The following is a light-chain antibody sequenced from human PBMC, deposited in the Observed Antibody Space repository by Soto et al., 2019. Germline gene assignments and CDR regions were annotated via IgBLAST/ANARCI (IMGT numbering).Light chain of an antibody. CDR3: QQYGSSGT. Sequence: EILMTQSPATLSVSPWERASLSCRASQSVSSNLAWYQQKPGQAPRLLIYAASTRATGISTRFSGSGSGTEFTLTISSLQSEDFAVYYCQQYGSSGTFGQGTKV. CDR2: AAS. J-gene: IGKJ1*01. CDR1: QSVSSN. V-gene: IGKV3-15*01.